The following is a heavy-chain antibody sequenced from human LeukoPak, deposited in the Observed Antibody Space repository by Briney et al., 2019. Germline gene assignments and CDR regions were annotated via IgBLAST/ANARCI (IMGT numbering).Heavy chain of an antibody. CDR1: GGSISSGSHY. J-gene: IGHJ4*02. V-gene: IGHV4-61*02. CDR3: ARPHSGTVNASTYGVIDY. CDR2: IYTSGST. D-gene: IGHD2-8*01. Sequence: SETLSLTCTVSGGSISSGSHYWSWIRQPAGKGLEWIGRIYTSGSTNYNPSLKSRVTISVDTSKNQFSLKLSSVTAADTAMYYCARPHSGTVNASTYGVIDYWGQGTLVTVSS.